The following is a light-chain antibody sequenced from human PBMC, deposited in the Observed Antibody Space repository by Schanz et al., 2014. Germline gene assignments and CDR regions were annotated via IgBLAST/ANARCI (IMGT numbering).Light chain of an antibody. J-gene: IGKJ1*01. CDR2: GAS. V-gene: IGKV3-20*01. CDR1: QSVRSN. Sequence: EIVMTQSPATLSVSPGERATLSCRASQSVRSNLAWHQQKPGQAPRVLIYGASIRASGIPDRFSGSGYGTDFSLTITRLEPEDFAVYYCQQYGSSPWTFGQGTKVEIK. CDR3: QQYGSSPWT.